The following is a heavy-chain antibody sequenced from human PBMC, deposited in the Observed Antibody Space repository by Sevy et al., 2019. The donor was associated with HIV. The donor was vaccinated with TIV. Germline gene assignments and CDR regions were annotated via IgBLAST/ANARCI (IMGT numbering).Heavy chain of an antibody. Sequence: GGSLRLSCAASGFTFSSYVMHWVRQAPGKGLERVALIWYDGTIKYYADSVKGRFTISRDNSKDTLFLQMNSLTPEDTAVYYCARGGGYCGGDCYSIDYWGQGALVTVSS. CDR3: ARGGGYCGGDCYSIDY. V-gene: IGHV3-33*08. J-gene: IGHJ4*02. CDR2: IWYDGTIK. D-gene: IGHD2-21*02. CDR1: GFTFSSYV.